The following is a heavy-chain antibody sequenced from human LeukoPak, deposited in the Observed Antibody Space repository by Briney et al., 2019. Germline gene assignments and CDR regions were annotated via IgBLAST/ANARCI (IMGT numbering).Heavy chain of an antibody. V-gene: IGHV3-48*03. CDR3: ARSPSSFDP. J-gene: IGHJ5*02. D-gene: IGHD3-16*02. CDR2: ISSSGDTI. Sequence: HPGRSLRLSCTASAFTFGDYTMSWVRQAPGKGLEWVSSISSSGDTIDYADSVKGRFTISRDNAKNSLYLQMNSLRAEDTAVYYCARSPSSFDPWGQGALVTVSS. CDR1: AFTFGDYT.